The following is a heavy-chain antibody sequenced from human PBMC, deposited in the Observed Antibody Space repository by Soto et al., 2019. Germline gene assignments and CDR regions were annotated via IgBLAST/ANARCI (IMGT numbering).Heavy chain of an antibody. CDR1: GGSISSYY. CDR2: IYYSGST. Sequence: QVQLQESGPGLVKPSETLSLTCTVSGGSISSYYWSWIRQPPGQGLECIGYIYYSGSTNYNPSLKSRASIPVDSSKNQSALKLSSVAAADTAVYYCASDDLPLWGQGTLVTVSS. V-gene: IGHV4-59*01. CDR3: ASDDLPL. J-gene: IGHJ4*02.